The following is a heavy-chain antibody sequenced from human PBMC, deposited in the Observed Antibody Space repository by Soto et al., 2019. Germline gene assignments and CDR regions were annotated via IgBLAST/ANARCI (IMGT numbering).Heavy chain of an antibody. CDR3: ARDLLFKYVDTATFDY. V-gene: IGHV3-7*01. D-gene: IGHD5-18*01. J-gene: IGHJ4*02. CDR2: IKQDGSEN. Sequence: GGSLRLSCAASGFTFSSYWMSWVRQAPGKGLEWVANIKQDGSENYYVDSVKGRFTISRDNAKNSLYLQMNSLRAEDTAVYYCARDLLFKYVDTATFDYWGQGTLVTVSS. CDR1: GFTFSSYW.